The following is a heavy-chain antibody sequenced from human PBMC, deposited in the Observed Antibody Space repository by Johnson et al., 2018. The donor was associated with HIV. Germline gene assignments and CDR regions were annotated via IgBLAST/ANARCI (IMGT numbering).Heavy chain of an antibody. V-gene: IGHV3-30*04. CDR3: ARARWYLGGGSCCAFDI. D-gene: IGHD2-15*01. J-gene: IGHJ3*02. Sequence: QVQLVESGGGVVQPGRSLRLSCAASGFIFSSYAVHWVRQAPGKGLEWVAVISDDGTNKFYADSVKGRFTISRDNAKNSLYLQMNSLRAEDTAVYYCARARWYLGGGSCCAFDIWGQGTMVTVSS. CDR2: ISDDGTNK. CDR1: GFIFSSYA.